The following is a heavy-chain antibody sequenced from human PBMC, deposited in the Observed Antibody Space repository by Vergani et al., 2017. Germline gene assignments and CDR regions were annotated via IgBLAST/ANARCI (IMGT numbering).Heavy chain of an antibody. CDR1: GYTFTSYG. CDR3: ARVLRGLWFGNIFDY. Sequence: QVQLVQSGAEVKKPGASVKVSCKASGYTFTSYGISWVRQAPGQGLEWMGWISAYNGNTNYAQKLQGRVTMTTDTSTSTAYMGLRSLRSDDTAVYYCARVLRGLWFGNIFDYWGQGTLVTVSS. D-gene: IGHD3-10*01. V-gene: IGHV1-18*01. J-gene: IGHJ4*02. CDR2: ISAYNGNT.